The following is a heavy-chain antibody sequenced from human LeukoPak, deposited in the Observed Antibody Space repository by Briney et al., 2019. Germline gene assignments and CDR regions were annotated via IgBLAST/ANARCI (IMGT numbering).Heavy chain of an antibody. CDR1: GFSLSTSGVG. J-gene: IGHJ4*02. D-gene: IGHD2-2*01. CDR2: IYWDDDK. CDR3: AHISSSTSCCHFDY. Sequence: SGPTLVNPTQTLTLTCTSSGFSLSTSGVGVGWIRQPPGKALEWLALIYWDDDKRYSPSLKSRLTITKDTSKNQVVLTMTNMDPVDTATYYCAHISSSTSCCHFDYWGQGTLVTVSS. V-gene: IGHV2-5*02.